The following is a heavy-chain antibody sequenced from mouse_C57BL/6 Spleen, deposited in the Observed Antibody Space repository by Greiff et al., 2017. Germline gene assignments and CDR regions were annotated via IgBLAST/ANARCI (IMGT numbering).Heavy chain of an antibody. CDR3: TTGGVLRGFAY. Sequence: VQLQQSGAELVRPGASVKLSCTASGFNIKDDYMHWVKQRPEQGLEWIGWIDPDNGDTEYASKFQGQATITADTSSNTAYLQLSRLTSEGTAVYYCTTGGVLRGFAYWGQGTLVTVSA. CDR1: GFNIKDDY. V-gene: IGHV14-4*01. CDR2: IDPDNGDT. J-gene: IGHJ3*01. D-gene: IGHD1-1*01.